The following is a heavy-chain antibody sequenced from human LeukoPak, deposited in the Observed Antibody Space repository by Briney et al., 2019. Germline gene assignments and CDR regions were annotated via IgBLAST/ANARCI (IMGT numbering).Heavy chain of an antibody. CDR1: GYTLTELS. CDR2: FDPEDGET. Sequence: ASVKVSCKVSGYTLTELSMHWVRQAPGKGLEWMGGFDPEDGETIYAQKFQGRVTMTEDASTDTAYMELRSLRSEDTAVYYCATESLYGDYTHVDFDYWGQGTLVTVSS. CDR3: ATESLYGDYTHVDFDY. D-gene: IGHD4-17*01. J-gene: IGHJ4*02. V-gene: IGHV1-24*01.